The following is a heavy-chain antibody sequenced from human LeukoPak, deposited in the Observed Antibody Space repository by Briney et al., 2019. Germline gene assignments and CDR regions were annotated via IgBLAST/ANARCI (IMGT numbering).Heavy chain of an antibody. CDR3: ARDIEVVPAIAYYYYGMDV. V-gene: IGHV1-18*01. CDR1: GYTFTSYG. J-gene: IGHJ6*02. Sequence: AAVKVCCKASGYTFTSYGISWVRQAPGQGLEWMGWISAYNGNTNYGQNLQGRVTMTTDTSTSTAYMELRSLRSDDTAVYYCARDIEVVPAIAYYYYGMDVWGQGTTVTVSS. CDR2: ISAYNGNT. D-gene: IGHD2-2*01.